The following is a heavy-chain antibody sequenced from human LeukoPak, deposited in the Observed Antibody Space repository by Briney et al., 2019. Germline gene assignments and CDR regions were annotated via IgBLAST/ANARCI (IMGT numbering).Heavy chain of an antibody. J-gene: IGHJ6*03. CDR1: GFIFDDYG. D-gene: IGHD3-10*01. CDR2: IDSDGGST. V-gene: IGHV3-20*04. CDR3: ARDPLQFTMVRGISDYFYYMDV. Sequence: GGSLRLSCAASGFIFDDYGMSWVRHAPGKGLEWVSGIDSDGGSTGYADSVKGRFNISRDNAKNSLYLQMNSLRDEDTALYYCARDPLQFTMVRGISDYFYYMDVWGKGTTVTVSS.